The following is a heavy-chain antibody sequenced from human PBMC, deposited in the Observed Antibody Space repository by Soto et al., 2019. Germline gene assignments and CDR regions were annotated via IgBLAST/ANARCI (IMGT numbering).Heavy chain of an antibody. V-gene: IGHV3-49*03. D-gene: IGHD3-10*01. Sequence: GGSLRLSCTASGFTFGDYAMSWFRQAPGKGLEWVGFIRSKAYGGTTEYAASVKGRFTISRDDSKSIAYLQMNSLKTEDTAVYYCTRDTMVRGVNFKNYYYGMDVWGQGTTVTVSS. J-gene: IGHJ6*02. CDR3: TRDTMVRGVNFKNYYYGMDV. CDR1: GFTFGDYA. CDR2: IRSKAYGGTT.